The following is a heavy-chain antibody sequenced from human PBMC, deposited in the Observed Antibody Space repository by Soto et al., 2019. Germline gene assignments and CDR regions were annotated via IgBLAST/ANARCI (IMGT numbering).Heavy chain of an antibody. Sequence: PSETLSLTCTVSGGYISSYYWSWIRQPPGKGLEWNGYFYYSGSTNYNPSLKSRVTISVDTSKIQFSLKLSSVTAADTALHFCARGVLYCTSTSCYGDYYYMDVWGKGTTVTV. D-gene: IGHD2-2*01. V-gene: IGHV4-59*01. CDR2: FYYSGST. J-gene: IGHJ6*03. CDR3: ARGVLYCTSTSCYGDYYYMDV. CDR1: GGYISSYY.